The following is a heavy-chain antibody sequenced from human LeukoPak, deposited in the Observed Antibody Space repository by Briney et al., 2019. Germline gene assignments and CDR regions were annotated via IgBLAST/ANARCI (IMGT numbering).Heavy chain of an antibody. Sequence: ASVKVSCKASGYTFTGYYMHWVRQAPGQGLEWMGWINPNSGGTNYAQKFQGRVTMTRDTSTSTAYMELSRLRSDDTAVYYCARYYYDSSGYYYLSYDYWGQGTLVTVSS. J-gene: IGHJ4*02. D-gene: IGHD3-22*01. CDR2: INPNSGGT. CDR1: GYTFTGYY. CDR3: ARYYYDSSGYYYLSYDY. V-gene: IGHV1-2*02.